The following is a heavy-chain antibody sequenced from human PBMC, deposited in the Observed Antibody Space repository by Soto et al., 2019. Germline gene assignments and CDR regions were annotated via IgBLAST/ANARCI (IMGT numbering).Heavy chain of an antibody. CDR3: ARATKVGYNWFDP. J-gene: IGHJ5*02. V-gene: IGHV4-34*01. Sequence: QVQLQQWGAGLLKPSETLSLTCAVYGGSFSGYYWSWIRQPPGTGLEWIGEINHSGGTNYNPSLKSRVTRAVDTSKNQCSRKLSSVTAADTAVYYCARATKVGYNWFDPWGQGTLVTVSS. D-gene: IGHD6-13*01. CDR2: INHSGGT. CDR1: GGSFSGYY.